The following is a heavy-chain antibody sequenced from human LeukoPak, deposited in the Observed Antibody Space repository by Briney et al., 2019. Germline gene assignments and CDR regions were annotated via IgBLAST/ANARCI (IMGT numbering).Heavy chain of an antibody. Sequence: PSETLSLTCTVSGGSISSYYWSWIRQPPGKGLEWIAYIYSSGSTDYNPSLKSRVTISVDTSKNQFFLKLSSVTAADTAVYYCARNFRSAASQRAFDSWGQGTLVTVSS. CDR1: GGSISSYY. CDR3: ARNFRSAASQRAFDS. J-gene: IGHJ4*02. V-gene: IGHV4-4*09. CDR2: IYSSGST. D-gene: IGHD6-6*01.